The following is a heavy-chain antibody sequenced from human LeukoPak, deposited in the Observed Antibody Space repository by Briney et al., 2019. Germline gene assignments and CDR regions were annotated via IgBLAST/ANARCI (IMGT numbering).Heavy chain of an antibody. CDR3: APLPTGIGDY. D-gene: IGHD6-13*01. CDR2: ISSSDSTI. Sequence: GGSLRLSCAASGFTFSSYEMNWVRQAPGKGLEWVSYISSSDSTIYYADSVKGRFTISRDNAKNSLYLQMNSLRAEDTAVYYCAPLPTGIGDYWGQGTLLTVSS. CDR1: GFTFSSYE. V-gene: IGHV3-48*03. J-gene: IGHJ4*02.